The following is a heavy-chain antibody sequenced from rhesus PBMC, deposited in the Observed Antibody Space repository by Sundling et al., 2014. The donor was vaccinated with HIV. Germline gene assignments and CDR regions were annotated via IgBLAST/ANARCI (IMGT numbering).Heavy chain of an antibody. Sequence: EVQLVESGGGLVQPGGSLRLSCAASGFSFDNHAMSWVRQAPGKGLEWISRINWNSGTIHYADSVKGRFTISRDNAKKSLLLQMDRLRAEDTAVYYCTRMGSWIAGTPRPYFDFWGQGALVTVSS. V-gene: IGHV3-134*01. D-gene: IGHD1-20*01. J-gene: IGHJ1*01. CDR2: INWNSGTI. CDR3: TRMGSWIAGTPRPYFDF. CDR1: GFSFDNHA.